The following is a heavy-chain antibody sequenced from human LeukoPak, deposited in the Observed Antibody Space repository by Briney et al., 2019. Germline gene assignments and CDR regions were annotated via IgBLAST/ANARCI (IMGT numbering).Heavy chain of an antibody. V-gene: IGHV4-34*01. Sequence: SETLSLTCAVYGGSFSGYYWSWIRQPPGKGLEWIGEINHSGSTNYNPSLKSRVTISVDTSKNQFSLKLSSVTAADTAVHYCARVARYYYYGMDVWGQGTTVTVSS. J-gene: IGHJ6*02. CDR2: INHSGST. CDR1: GGSFSGYY. CDR3: ARVARYYYYGMDV.